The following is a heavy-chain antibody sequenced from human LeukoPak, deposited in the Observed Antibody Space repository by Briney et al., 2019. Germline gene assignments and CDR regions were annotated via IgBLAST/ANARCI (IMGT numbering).Heavy chain of an antibody. D-gene: IGHD6-19*01. CDR3: ARVSSGWPIFDY. V-gene: IGHV4-59*01. CDR1: GGSISSYY. J-gene: IGHJ4*02. Sequence: SETLSLTCTVSGGSISSYYWSWIRQPPGKGLEWIGYIYYSGSTNYNPSLKSRVTISVDASKNQFSLKLSSVTAADTAVYYCARVSSGWPIFDYRGQGTLVTVSS. CDR2: IYYSGST.